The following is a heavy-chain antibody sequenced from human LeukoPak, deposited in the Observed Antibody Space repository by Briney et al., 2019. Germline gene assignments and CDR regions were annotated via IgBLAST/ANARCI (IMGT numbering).Heavy chain of an antibody. CDR3: VRPRGSYHILSEPGY. J-gene: IGHJ4*02. CDR2: INPNSGGT. V-gene: IGHV1-2*02. D-gene: IGHD1-26*01. CDR1: GYTFTGYY. Sequence: ASVKVSCKASGYTFTGYYMHWVRLAPGQGLEWMGWINPNSGGTNYAQKFQGRVTSTRDTSISTTYMELSSLRFDDTAFYYCVRPRGSYHILSEPGYWGQGTLVTVSS.